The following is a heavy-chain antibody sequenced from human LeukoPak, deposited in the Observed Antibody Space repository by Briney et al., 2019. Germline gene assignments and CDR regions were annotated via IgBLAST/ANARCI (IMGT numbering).Heavy chain of an antibody. V-gene: IGHV1-3*01. J-gene: IGHJ4*02. CDR1: GYTFTSYA. Sequence: ASVKVSCKASGYTFTSYAIHWVRQAPGQRLEWMGWISAGNGNTKYSQNFQGRVTFISNTSATTAFMELSSLRSEDAAVYYCAREWGLSSSSYFDYWGQGTLVTVSS. CDR2: ISAGNGNT. CDR3: AREWGLSSSSYFDY. D-gene: IGHD6-6*01.